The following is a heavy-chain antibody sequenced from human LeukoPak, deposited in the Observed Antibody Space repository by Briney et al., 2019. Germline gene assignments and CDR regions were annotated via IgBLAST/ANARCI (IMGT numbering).Heavy chain of an antibody. J-gene: IGHJ5*02. D-gene: IGHD3-3*01. CDR1: GFTFSSYA. CDR3: ASWGPYDFWSGGHEDWFDP. Sequence: PGRSLRLSCAASGFTFSSYAMHWVRQAPGKGLEWVAVISYDGSNKYYADSMKGRFTISRDNSKNTLYLQMNSLRAEDTAVYYCASWGPYDFWSGGHEDWFDPWGQGTLVTVSS. V-gene: IGHV3-30-3*01. CDR2: ISYDGSNK.